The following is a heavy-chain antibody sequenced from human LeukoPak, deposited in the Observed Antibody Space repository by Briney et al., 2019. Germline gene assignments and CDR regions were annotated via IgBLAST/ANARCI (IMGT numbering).Heavy chain of an antibody. CDR1: GFTFSHYG. CDR3: AKYYGDDPDYYYYMDV. J-gene: IGHJ6*03. Sequence: GGSLRLSCAASGFTFSHYGMSWVRQAPGKGLEWVSAISGSGYSTYYADSVKGRFTISRDNSKNTLYLQMNSLRAEDTAVYYCAKYYGDDPDYYYYMDVWSKGTTVTISS. D-gene: IGHD4-17*01. V-gene: IGHV3-23*01. CDR2: ISGSGYST.